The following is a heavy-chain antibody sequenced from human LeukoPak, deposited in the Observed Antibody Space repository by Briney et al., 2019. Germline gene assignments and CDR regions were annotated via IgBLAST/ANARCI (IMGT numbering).Heavy chain of an antibody. V-gene: IGHV5-51*01. J-gene: IGHJ4*02. CDR3: WRLEGGWRLFDY. CDR2: IYPRDSDT. CDR1: GYSFTDYW. Sequence: GESLKISCKGSGYSFTDYWIGWVRQMPGKGLEWMGIIYPRDSDTTYSPSFQGHVTISADKSISTAYLQWTSLKASDTAMYYCWRLEGGWRLFDYWGQGNLVIVSS. D-gene: IGHD6-19*01.